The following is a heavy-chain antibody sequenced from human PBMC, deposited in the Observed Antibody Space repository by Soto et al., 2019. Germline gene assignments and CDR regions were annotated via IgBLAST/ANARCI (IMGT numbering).Heavy chain of an antibody. D-gene: IGHD1-26*01. V-gene: IGHV1-2*02. CDR1: GYTFTGYY. CDR2: INPNSGGT. Sequence: ASVKISCKASGYTFTGYYMHWVRQAPGQGLEWMGWINPNSGGTSYAQKFQGRVTMTRDTSISTAYMELSRLRSDDTAVYYCARDWFEVGAIANRFEPWGQGTLVTVSS. J-gene: IGHJ5*02. CDR3: ARDWFEVGAIANRFEP.